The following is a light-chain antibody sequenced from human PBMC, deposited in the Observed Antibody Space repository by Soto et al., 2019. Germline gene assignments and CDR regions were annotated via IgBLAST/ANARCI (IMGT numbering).Light chain of an antibody. V-gene: IGKV3-20*01. CDR1: QSVGSNY. CDR3: HQDAVSPLT. CDR2: YAS. J-gene: IGKJ4*01. Sequence: EIVLTQSPGTLSLSPGESATLYCRASQSVGSNYLAWFQHKPDQAPRLLIYYASNRATGVPDRFSGSGSGTDFTLSVTRLEPEDVAVYYCHQDAVSPLTFGGGTTVEIK.